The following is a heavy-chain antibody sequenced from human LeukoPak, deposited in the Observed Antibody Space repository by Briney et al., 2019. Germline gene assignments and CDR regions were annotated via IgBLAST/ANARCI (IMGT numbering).Heavy chain of an antibody. CDR3: AKDRVEMATYFDY. J-gene: IGHJ4*02. Sequence: PGGSLRLSCAVSGFTFSSYGMHWVRQAPGKGLEWVAVISYDGSNKYYADSVKGRFTISRDNSKNTLYLQMNSLRAEDTAVYYCAKDRVEMATYFDYWGQGTLVTVSS. V-gene: IGHV3-30*18. CDR1: GFTFSSYG. CDR2: ISYDGSNK. D-gene: IGHD5-24*01.